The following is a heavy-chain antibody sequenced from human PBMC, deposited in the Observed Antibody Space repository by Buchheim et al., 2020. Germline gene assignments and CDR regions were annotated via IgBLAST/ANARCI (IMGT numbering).Heavy chain of an antibody. CDR2: IYVGGST. D-gene: IGHD3-10*01. J-gene: IGHJ6*02. V-gene: IGHV4-4*02. CDR1: GGSISGSNW. Sequence: QMQLQESGPGLVKPSETLSLTCAVSGGSISGSNWWSWVRQTPGKGLEWIGDIYVGGSTNYSPSLKSRVAISVDKSKNHFSLKLTSVTAADTAVYYCARVLLWVGGVSMDVWGQGTT. CDR3: ARVLLWVGGVSMDV.